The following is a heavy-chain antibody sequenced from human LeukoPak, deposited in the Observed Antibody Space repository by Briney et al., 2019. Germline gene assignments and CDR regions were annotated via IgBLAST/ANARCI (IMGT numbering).Heavy chain of an antibody. J-gene: IGHJ4*02. CDR3: TTEPTYYDILTGYFDY. D-gene: IGHD3-9*01. CDR1: GFTFSNAW. Sequence: GGSLRLSCAASGFTFSNAWMSWVRQAPGKGLEWVGRIKSKTDGGTTDYAAPVKGRFTISRDDSKNTLYLQMDSLKTEDTAVYYCTTEPTYYDILTGYFDYWGQGTLVTVSS. V-gene: IGHV3-15*01. CDR2: IKSKTDGGTT.